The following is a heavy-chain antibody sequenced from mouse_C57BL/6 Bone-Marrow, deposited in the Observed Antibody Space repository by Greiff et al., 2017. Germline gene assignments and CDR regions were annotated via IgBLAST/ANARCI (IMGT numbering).Heavy chain of an antibody. J-gene: IGHJ3*01. D-gene: IGHD2-3*01. CDR3: ARRRWLPAGFAY. CDR1: GYTFTGYW. CDR2: ILPGSGST. V-gene: IGHV1-9*01. Sequence: QVQLQQSGAELMKPGASVKLSCKATGYTFTGYWIEWVKQRPGHGLEWIGEILPGSGSTNYNEKFKGKATFTADTSYNTAYMQLSSLTTEDSAIYYCARRRWLPAGFAYWGQGTLVTVSA.